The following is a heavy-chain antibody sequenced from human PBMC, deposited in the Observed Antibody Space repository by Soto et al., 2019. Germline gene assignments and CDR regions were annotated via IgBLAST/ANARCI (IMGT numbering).Heavy chain of an antibody. CDR2: MNPKSGTS. CDR1: GYIFTDYY. V-gene: IGHV1-2*02. J-gene: IGHJ4*02. Sequence: GASVKVSCKASGYIFTDYYIHWVRQAPGQGLEWVGWMNPKSGTSNSAQKFQGSVTMTRDTSISTAYMEVKGLKSDDTAVYYCARGGYGYSSDPIDYWGQGALVTVSS. D-gene: IGHD6-19*01. CDR3: ARGGYGYSSDPIDY.